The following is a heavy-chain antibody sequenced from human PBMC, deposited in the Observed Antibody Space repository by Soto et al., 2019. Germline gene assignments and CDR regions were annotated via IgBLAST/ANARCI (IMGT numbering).Heavy chain of an antibody. CDR2: TSYDGSGK. V-gene: IGHV3-30*19. J-gene: IGHJ1*01. CDR3: ARWGTTGGLDV. Sequence: QVQLVESGGGVVQPGTSLRLSCVGSGFTFRSYVIHWDRQAPGKGLEWVALTSYDGSGKYYGDSVRGRFTISRDNSRNTVDLQMDSLRVEDMALYYCARWGTTGGLDVWAQGTLVSVSS. D-gene: IGHD3-16*01. CDR1: GFTFRSYV.